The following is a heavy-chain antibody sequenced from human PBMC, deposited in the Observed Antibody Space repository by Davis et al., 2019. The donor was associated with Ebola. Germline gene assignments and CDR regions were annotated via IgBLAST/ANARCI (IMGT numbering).Heavy chain of an antibody. D-gene: IGHD2-2*01. J-gene: IGHJ4*02. CDR2: INHSGST. CDR3: ARSKVPAAGRDFDY. V-gene: IGHV4-34*01. Sequence: PSETLSLTCAVYGGSFSGYYWSWIRQPPGKGLEWIGEINHSGSTNYNPSLKSRVTISVDTSKNQFSLKLSSVTAADTAVYYCARSKVPAAGRDFDYWGQGTLVTVSS. CDR1: GGSFSGYY.